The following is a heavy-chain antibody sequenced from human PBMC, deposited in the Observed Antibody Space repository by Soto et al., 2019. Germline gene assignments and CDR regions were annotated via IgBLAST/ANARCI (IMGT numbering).Heavy chain of an antibody. J-gene: IGHJ3*02. CDR2: IYSGGST. Sequence: GGSLRLSCAASGFTVSSNYMSWVRQAPGKGLEWVSVIYSGGSTYYADSVKGRFTISRDNSKNTLYLQMNSLRAEDTAVYYCARRILEWYDAFDIWGQGTMVTVSS. CDR3: ARRILEWYDAFDI. D-gene: IGHD3-3*01. CDR1: GFTVSSNY. V-gene: IGHV3-66*04.